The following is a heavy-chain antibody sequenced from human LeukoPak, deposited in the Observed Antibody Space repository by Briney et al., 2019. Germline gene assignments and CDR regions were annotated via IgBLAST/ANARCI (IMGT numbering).Heavy chain of an antibody. D-gene: IGHD5-18*01. CDR2: INHSGST. CDR1: GGSFSGYY. Sequence: SETLSLTCAVYGGSFSGYYWSWIRQPPGKGLEWIGEINHSGSTNYNPSLKSRVTISVDTSKNQFSLKLSSVTAADTAVYYCARGLTSGYSYGPHLIKYSYGYSIFDYWGQGTLVTVSS. V-gene: IGHV4-34*01. J-gene: IGHJ4*02. CDR3: ARGLTSGYSYGPHLIKYSYGYSIFDY.